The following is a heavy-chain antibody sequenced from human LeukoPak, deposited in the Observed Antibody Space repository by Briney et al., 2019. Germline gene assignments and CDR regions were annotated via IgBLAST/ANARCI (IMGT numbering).Heavy chain of an antibody. Sequence: PGGSLRLSCAASGFTFSNYSVNWVRQAPGKGLEWVSYISSRSRTIYYADSLKGRFTTSRDNAKNSLYLQMNSLRAEDTAVYYCAREPYYYGSGRQFDYWGQGTLVTVSS. CDR3: AREPYYYGSGRQFDY. J-gene: IGHJ4*02. CDR2: ISSRSRTI. V-gene: IGHV3-48*01. CDR1: GFTFSNYS. D-gene: IGHD3-10*01.